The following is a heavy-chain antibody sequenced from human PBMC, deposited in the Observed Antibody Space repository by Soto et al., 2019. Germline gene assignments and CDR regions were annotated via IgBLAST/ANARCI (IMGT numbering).Heavy chain of an antibody. CDR2: IDWDDDK. D-gene: IGHD2-15*01. CDR1: GFSLSTSGMC. V-gene: IGHV2-70*11. Sequence: SGPTLVNPTQTLTLTCTFSGFSLSTSGMCVSWIRQPPGKALEWLARIDWDDDKYYSTSLKTRLTISKDTSKNQVVLTMTNMDPVVTATYFCARILRISSDCSGGSCDSVYYYYYMDVWGKGTTVTVSS. J-gene: IGHJ6*03. CDR3: ARILRISSDCSGGSCDSVYYYYYMDV.